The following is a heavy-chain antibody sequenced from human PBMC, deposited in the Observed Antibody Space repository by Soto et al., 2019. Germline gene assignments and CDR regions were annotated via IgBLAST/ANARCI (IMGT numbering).Heavy chain of an antibody. CDR1: GFTFSRYE. D-gene: IGHD6-19*01. CDR2: ISYSGSPT. V-gene: IGHV3-48*03. CDR3: VRDRSASVPTSIDY. Sequence: GGSLRLSCAASGFTFSRYEMNWVRQAPGKGLEWVSYISYSGSPTDYADSVKGRFTISRDNAKNSLYLQMNSLRAEDTAVYYCVRDRSASVPTSIDYWGHGTLVTVSS. J-gene: IGHJ4*01.